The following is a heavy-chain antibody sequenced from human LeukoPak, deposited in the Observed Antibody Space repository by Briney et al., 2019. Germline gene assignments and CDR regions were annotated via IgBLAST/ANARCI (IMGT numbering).Heavy chain of an antibody. V-gene: IGHV1-18*01. CDR3: GVGAKTNRPFDY. CDR1: GYTFTSYG. CDR2: ISAYNGNT. D-gene: IGHD1-26*01. J-gene: IGHJ4*02. Sequence: ASVKVSCKASGYTFTSYGISWVRQAPGQGLEWMGWISAYNGNTNYAQKLQGRVTMTEDTSTDTAYMELSSLRSEDTAVYYCGVGAKTNRPFDYWGQGTLVTVSS.